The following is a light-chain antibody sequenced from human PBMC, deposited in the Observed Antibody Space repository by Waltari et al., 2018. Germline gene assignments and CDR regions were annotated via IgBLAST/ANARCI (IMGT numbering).Light chain of an antibody. Sequence: SSELTQDPAVSVALGQTVRITCQGDSLNSYYASWYQQRAGQAPLLVNYGKNKRPSWIPDRCSGSSLGDTSSLTITAARAADEADYYCSSRDIRGIQLLFGGGTKLTVL. CDR3: SSRDIRGIQLL. J-gene: IGLJ3*02. V-gene: IGLV3-19*01. CDR2: GKN. CDR1: SLNSYY.